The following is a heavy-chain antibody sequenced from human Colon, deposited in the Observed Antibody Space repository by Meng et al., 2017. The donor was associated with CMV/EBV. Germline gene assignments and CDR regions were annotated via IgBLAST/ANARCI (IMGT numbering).Heavy chain of an antibody. V-gene: IGHV1-24*01. CDR1: GSTLTELS. Sequence: ASVKVSCKVSGSTLTELSIHWVRQAPGKGLEWMGGFDPENGETMYAQSFQGRVTLTEDTSTDTAYMELSSLRSEDTAVYYCATYYDVVTGYYRAFFDPWGQGTLVTVSS. J-gene: IGHJ5*02. CDR2: FDPENGET. CDR3: ATYYDVVTGYYRAFFDP. D-gene: IGHD3-9*01.